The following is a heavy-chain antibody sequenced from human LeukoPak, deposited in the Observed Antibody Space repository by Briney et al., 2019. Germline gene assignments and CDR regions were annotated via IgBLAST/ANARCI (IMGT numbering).Heavy chain of an antibody. J-gene: IGHJ3*02. D-gene: IGHD3-9*01. CDR1: GGSIHSY. Sequence: SESLSLTCTVSGGSIHSYWSWIRQPAGKGLEWIGRISGIGTITYNPALQSRLTISIDTSKNQFSLKLMSVTAADTAVYYCARHSVLRYFDWLLSPKSAFDIWGQGTMVTVSS. CDR2: ISGIGTI. CDR3: ARHSVLRYFDWLLSPKSAFDI. V-gene: IGHV4-4*07.